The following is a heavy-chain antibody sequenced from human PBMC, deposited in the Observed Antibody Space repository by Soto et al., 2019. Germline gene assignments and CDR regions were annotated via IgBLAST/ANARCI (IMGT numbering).Heavy chain of an antibody. V-gene: IGHV1-8*01. CDR1: GYTFTSYD. CDR3: AILSYYDILTGYYDDY. Sequence: ASVKVSCKASGYTFTSYDINWVRQATGQGLEWMGWMNPNSGNTGYAQKFQGRVTVTRNTSISTAYMELSSLRSEDTAVYYCAILSYYDILTGYYDDYWGQGTLVTVSS. J-gene: IGHJ4*02. CDR2: MNPNSGNT. D-gene: IGHD3-9*01.